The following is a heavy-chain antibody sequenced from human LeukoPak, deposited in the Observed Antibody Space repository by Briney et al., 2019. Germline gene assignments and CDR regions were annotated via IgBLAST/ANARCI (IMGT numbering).Heavy chain of an antibody. D-gene: IGHD3-16*02. CDR1: GGTFSSYA. CDR2: IIPIFGTA. Sequence: SVKVSCKASGGTFSSYAISWVRQAPGQGLEWMGGIIPIFGTANYAQKFQGRVTITADKSTSTAYLQWSSLKASDTAMYYCARPSLRLGELSTYYFDYWGQGTLVTVSS. V-gene: IGHV1-69*06. CDR3: ARPSLRLGELSTYYFDY. J-gene: IGHJ4*02.